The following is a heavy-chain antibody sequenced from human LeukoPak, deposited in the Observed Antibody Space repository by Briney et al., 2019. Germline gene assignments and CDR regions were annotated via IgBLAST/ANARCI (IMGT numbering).Heavy chain of an antibody. CDR2: IYSGGTS. CDR3: ARGRDWVEY. D-gene: IGHD3/OR15-3a*01. CDR1: GFTVSSNY. Sequence: GGSLRLSCAASGFTVSSNYMTWVRQAPGKGLEWVSIIYSGGTSYYADSVEGRFTISRDKSKNTVYLQMNSLRAEDTAVYYCARGRDWVEYWGQGTLVTVSS. V-gene: IGHV3-53*01. J-gene: IGHJ4*02.